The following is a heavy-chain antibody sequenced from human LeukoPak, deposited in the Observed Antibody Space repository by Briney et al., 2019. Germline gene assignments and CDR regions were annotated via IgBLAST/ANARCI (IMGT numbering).Heavy chain of an antibody. D-gene: IGHD6-13*01. CDR2: IYYSGST. CDR3: ARINYDSSSWPTDAFDI. V-gene: IGHV4-39*01. CDR1: GGSISSSSYY. Sequence: KASETLSLTCTVSGGSISSSSYYWGWIRQPPGKGLEWIGSIYYSGSTYYNPSLKSRVTISVDTSKNQFSLKLSSVTAADTAVYYCARINYDSSSWPTDAFDIWGQGTMVTVSS. J-gene: IGHJ3*02.